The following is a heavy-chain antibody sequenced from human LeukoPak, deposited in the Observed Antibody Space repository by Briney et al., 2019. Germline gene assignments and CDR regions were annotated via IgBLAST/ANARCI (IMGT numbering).Heavy chain of an antibody. V-gene: IGHV4-38-2*02. J-gene: IGHJ4*02. CDR2: IYHSGST. D-gene: IGHD3/OR15-3a*01. CDR1: GYSISSGYY. CDR3: ARGIVGSRDFYFRYYFDY. Sequence: SETPSLTCTVSGYSISSGYYWGWIRQPPGKGLEWIGSIYHSGSTYYSPSLKSRVTVSVDTSKNEFSLKLSSVTAADTAVYFCARGIVGSRDFYFRYYFDYWGQGTLVTVSS.